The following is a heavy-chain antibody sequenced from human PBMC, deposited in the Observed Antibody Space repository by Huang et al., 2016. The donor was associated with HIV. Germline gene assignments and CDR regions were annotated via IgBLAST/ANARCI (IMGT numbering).Heavy chain of an antibody. CDR2: RSNEGRTK. Sequence: QVQLVESGGGVVQPGTSLRLSCAASGFTFSNYAMNWVRQGPGKGLGWVAVRSNEGRTKYYADSVKGRFTISRDNSKNTVYLQMNSLRAEDTAVYYCARSEPSRYYFDYWGQGTLVTVSS. CDR3: ARSEPSRYYFDY. CDR1: GFTFSNYA. V-gene: IGHV3-30*04. J-gene: IGHJ4*02.